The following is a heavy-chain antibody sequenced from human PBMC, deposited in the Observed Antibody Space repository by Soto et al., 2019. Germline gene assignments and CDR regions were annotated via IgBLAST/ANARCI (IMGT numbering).Heavy chain of an antibody. CDR1: GFTFSSYS. CDR3: ARVPWGVTYYYYMDV. CDR2: ISSSSSTI. J-gene: IGHJ6*03. V-gene: IGHV3-48*01. Sequence: GGSLRLSCAASGFTFSSYSMNWVRQAPGKGLEWVSYISSSSSTIYYADSVKGRFTISRDKAKNSLYLQMNSLRAEDTAVYYCARVPWGVTYYYYMDVWGKGTTVTVSS. D-gene: IGHD7-27*01.